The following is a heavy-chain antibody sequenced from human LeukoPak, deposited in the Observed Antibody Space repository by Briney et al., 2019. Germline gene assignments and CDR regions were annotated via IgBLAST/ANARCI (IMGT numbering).Heavy chain of an antibody. V-gene: IGHV1-18*01. CDR2: ISAYNGNT. CDR3: ARRGRIAARTEWRFDP. CDR1: GCTFTSYG. J-gene: IGHJ5*02. Sequence: GASVKVSCKASGCTFTSYGISWVRQAPGQGLEWMGWISAYNGNTNYAQKFQGRVTMTTDTSTSTAYMELSSLRSEDTAVYYCARRGRIAARTEWRFDPWGQGTLVTVSS. D-gene: IGHD6-6*01.